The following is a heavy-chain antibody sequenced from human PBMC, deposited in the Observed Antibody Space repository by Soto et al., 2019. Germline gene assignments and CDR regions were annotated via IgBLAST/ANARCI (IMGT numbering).Heavy chain of an antibody. CDR3: ATYDYGDTNF. Sequence: QVYLVESGGGVVQPGRSLRLSCAASGFTFSKYAVQWVRQAPGKGLEWVALISYDGNNQFYADSVKGRFTISRDNSRNTLYLQMGSLRPEDTAIYYCATYDYGDTNFWGQGTLVTVSS. J-gene: IGHJ4*02. CDR2: ISYDGNNQ. CDR1: GFTFSKYA. V-gene: IGHV3-30-3*01. D-gene: IGHD4-17*01.